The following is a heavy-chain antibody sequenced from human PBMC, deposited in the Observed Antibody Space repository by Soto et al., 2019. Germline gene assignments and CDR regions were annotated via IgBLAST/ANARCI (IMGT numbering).Heavy chain of an antibody. V-gene: IGHV3-23*01. CDR1: GFTFSSYA. J-gene: IGHJ6*03. Sequence: GSLRLSCAASGFTFSSYAMSWVRQAPGKGLEWVSAISGSGGSTYYADSVKGRFTISRDNSKNTLYLQMNSLRAEDTAVYYCAKDLGIAVAYYYMDVWGKGTTVTVSS. D-gene: IGHD6-19*01. CDR3: AKDLGIAVAYYYMDV. CDR2: ISGSGGST.